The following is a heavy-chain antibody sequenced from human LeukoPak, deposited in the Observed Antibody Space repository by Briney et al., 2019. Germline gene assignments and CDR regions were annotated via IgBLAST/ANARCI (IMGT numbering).Heavy chain of an antibody. J-gene: IGHJ4*01. Sequence: KPSQTLSLTCSVYGGSFSGYCWSWLRQPPGKGLEWIGEINHSGSTNYNPSLKTRVTISLDRSKDQFSLKLTSVTAADTAVYYCTRGKPETVFDSWGRGTLVTVSS. CDR2: INHSGST. V-gene: IGHV4-34*01. CDR3: TRGKPETVFDS. CDR1: GGSFSGYC.